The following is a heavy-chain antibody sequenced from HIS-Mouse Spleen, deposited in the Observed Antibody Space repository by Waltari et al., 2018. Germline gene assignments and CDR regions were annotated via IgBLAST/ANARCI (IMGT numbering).Heavy chain of an antibody. CDR2: INHSGST. CDR1: GGTFSGDY. CDR3: ARGPLGPDAFDI. J-gene: IGHJ3*02. Sequence: QVQLQHRGAGRLTPAEPLSLTSPVYGGTFSGDYWTGSRQPPGKGLEWIGEINHSGSTNYNPSLKSRVTISVDTSKNQFSLKLSSVTAADTAVYYCARGPLGPDAFDIWGQGTMVTVSS. V-gene: IGHV4-34*01.